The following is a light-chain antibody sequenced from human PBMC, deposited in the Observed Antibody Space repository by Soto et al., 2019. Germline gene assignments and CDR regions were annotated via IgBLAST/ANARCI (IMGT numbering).Light chain of an antibody. CDR2: DVS. CDR1: SSDVGGYNF. V-gene: IGLV2-14*01. J-gene: IGLJ1*01. CDR3: SSYTSNFTIMYV. Sequence: QSALTQPASVSGSPGQSITISCTGASSDVGGYNFVSWYQQHPGKAPKLMIYDVSRRPSGVSNRFSGSKSGNTASLSISGLQAEDDAAYYCSSYTSNFTIMYVFGGGTKVTVL.